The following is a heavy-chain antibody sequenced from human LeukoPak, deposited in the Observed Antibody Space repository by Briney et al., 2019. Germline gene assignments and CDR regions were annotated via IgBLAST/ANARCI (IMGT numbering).Heavy chain of an antibody. CDR1: GFTFSSYG. CDR2: ISYDGSNK. CDR3: AKSLARGEANPFDY. D-gene: IGHD3-16*01. Sequence: QPGRSLRLSCAASGFTFSSYGMHWVRQAPGKGLEWVAVISYDGSNKYYADSVKGRLTISRDNSKNTLYLQMNSLRAEDTAVYYCAKSLARGEANPFDYWGQGTLVTVSS. V-gene: IGHV3-30*18. J-gene: IGHJ4*02.